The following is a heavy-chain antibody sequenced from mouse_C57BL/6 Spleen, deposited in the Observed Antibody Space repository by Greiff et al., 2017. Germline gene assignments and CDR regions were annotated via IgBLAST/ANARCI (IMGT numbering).Heavy chain of an antibody. CDR2: ISSGSSTI. CDR1: GFTFSDYG. Sequence: EVHLVESGGGLVKPGGSLKLSCAASGFTFSDYGMHWVRQAPEKGLEWVAYISSGSSTIYYADTVKGRFTISRDNAKTTLFLQLTSLRSEDTAMYYCAKDYYGSSLYYYAMDYWGQGTSVTVSS. D-gene: IGHD1-1*01. J-gene: IGHJ4*01. CDR3: AKDYYGSSLYYYAMDY. V-gene: IGHV5-17*01.